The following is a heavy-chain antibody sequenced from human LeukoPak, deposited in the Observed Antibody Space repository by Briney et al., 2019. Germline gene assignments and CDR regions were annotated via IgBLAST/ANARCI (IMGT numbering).Heavy chain of an antibody. V-gene: IGHV3-15*01. CDR2: IKSKTDGGTT. D-gene: IGHD3-22*01. Sequence: GGSLRLSCAASGFTFSNAWMSWVRQAPGKGLEWVGRIKSKTDGGTTDYAAPVKGRFTISRDDSKNTLYLQMNSLKTEDTAVYYCARGFNYYDSSGYRYYFDYWGQGTLVTVSS. CDR1: GFTFSNAW. CDR3: ARGFNYYDSSGYRYYFDY. J-gene: IGHJ4*02.